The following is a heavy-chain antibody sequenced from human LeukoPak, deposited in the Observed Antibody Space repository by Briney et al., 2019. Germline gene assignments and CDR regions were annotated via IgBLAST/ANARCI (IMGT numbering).Heavy chain of an antibody. CDR3: ARHFWSGPFDY. Sequence: PSETLSLTCTVSGGSISSYYWSWIRQPPGKGLEWIGYIYYSGSTNYNPSLKSRVTISVDTSKNQFSLKLSSVTAADTAVYYCARHFWSGPFDYWGQGTLVTVSS. CDR2: IYYSGST. V-gene: IGHV4-59*08. CDR1: GGSISSYY. D-gene: IGHD3-3*01. J-gene: IGHJ4*02.